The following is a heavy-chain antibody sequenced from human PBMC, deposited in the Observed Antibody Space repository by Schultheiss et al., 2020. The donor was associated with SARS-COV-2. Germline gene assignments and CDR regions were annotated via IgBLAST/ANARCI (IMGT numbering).Heavy chain of an antibody. CDR3: ARDVDSSAWNGMDV. D-gene: IGHD6-19*01. Sequence: GGSLRLSCAASGFTFSSYEMNWVRQAPGKGLEWVSGITDSGISTNYADSVKGRFTISRDNSKDRLYLQMNSLRADDTAVYYCARDVDSSAWNGMDVWGQGTTVTVSS. CDR1: GFTFSSYE. CDR2: ITDSGIST. J-gene: IGHJ6*02. V-gene: IGHV3-48*03.